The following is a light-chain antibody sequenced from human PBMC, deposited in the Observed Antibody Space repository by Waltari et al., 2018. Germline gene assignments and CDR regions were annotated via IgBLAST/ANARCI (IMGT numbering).Light chain of an antibody. J-gene: IGLJ1*01. V-gene: IGLV3-21*03. CDR3: QVWDSNTDHAF. CDR1: NIGRKT. Sequence: SYDLTQPPSVSEAPGKTATITCGGDNIGRKTVHWYQQKAGQAPILVLYDDPDRPSGIPDRFSGSNSGNTATLTIRRVEAGDEADYYCQVWDSNTDHAFFGTGTKVTVL. CDR2: DDP.